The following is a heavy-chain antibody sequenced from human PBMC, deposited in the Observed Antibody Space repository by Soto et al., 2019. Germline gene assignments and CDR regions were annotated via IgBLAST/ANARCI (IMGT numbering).Heavy chain of an antibody. CDR2: IYYSGST. CDR3: ARVLFRETDGSPLPLLDY. J-gene: IGHJ4*02. D-gene: IGHD2-15*01. Sequence: SETLSLTCTVSGGSISSGGYYWSWIRQHPGKGLEWIGYIYYSGSTYYNPSLKSRVTISVDTSKNQFSLKLSSVTAADTAVYYCARVLFRETDGSPLPLLDYWGQGTLVTVSS. V-gene: IGHV4-31*03. CDR1: GGSISSGGYY.